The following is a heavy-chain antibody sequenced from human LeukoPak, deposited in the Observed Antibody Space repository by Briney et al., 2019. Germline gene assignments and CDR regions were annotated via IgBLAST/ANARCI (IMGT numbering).Heavy chain of an antibody. Sequence: GGSLRLSCAASGFTFSNYAMSWVRQAPGKGLEWVSGISGSGGTTYYADSVKGRFTISRDNSENTLYLQMNSLRAEDTAVYYCAKATVLRFLEWLLPPDYWGQGTLVTVSS. CDR2: ISGSGGTT. CDR1: GFTFSNYA. V-gene: IGHV3-23*01. D-gene: IGHD3-3*01. CDR3: AKATVLRFLEWLLPPDY. J-gene: IGHJ4*02.